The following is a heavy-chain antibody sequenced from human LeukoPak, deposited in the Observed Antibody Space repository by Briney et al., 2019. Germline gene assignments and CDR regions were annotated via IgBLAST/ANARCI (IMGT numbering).Heavy chain of an antibody. Sequence: SETLSLTCAVSGGSISSSNWWSWVRQPPGKGLEWIGEIYHSGSTNYNPSLKSRVTISVDTSKNQFSLKLSSVTAADTAVYYCATLCDYYDSSGMDAFDIWGQGTMVTVSS. J-gene: IGHJ3*02. CDR3: ATLCDYYDSSGMDAFDI. D-gene: IGHD3-22*01. CDR1: GGSISSSNW. CDR2: IYHSGST. V-gene: IGHV4-4*02.